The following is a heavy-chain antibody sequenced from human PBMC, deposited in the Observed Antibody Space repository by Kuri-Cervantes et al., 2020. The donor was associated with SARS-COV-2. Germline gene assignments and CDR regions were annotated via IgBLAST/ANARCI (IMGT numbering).Heavy chain of an antibody. CDR3: AGDRGRQLASYYYYGMDV. Sequence: LRLSCTVSGGSISSGGYYWSWIRQHPGKGLEWIGYIYYSGSTYYNPSLKSRVTISVDTSKNQFSLKLSSVTAADTAVYYCAGDRGRQLASYYYYGMDVWGQGTTVTVSS. CDR1: GGSISSGGYY. CDR2: IYYSGST. V-gene: IGHV4-31*03. J-gene: IGHJ6*02. D-gene: IGHD6-6*01.